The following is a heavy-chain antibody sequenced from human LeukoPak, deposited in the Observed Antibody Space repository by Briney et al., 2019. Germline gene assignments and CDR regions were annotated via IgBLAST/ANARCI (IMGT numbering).Heavy chain of an antibody. D-gene: IGHD5-18*01. CDR3: ARGSRQEYSYGYFFDS. CDR2: IYYSGST. V-gene: IGHV4-59*01. CDR1: SGSISSYY. J-gene: IGHJ4*02. Sequence: SETLSLTCTVSSGSISSYYWSWIRQPPGKELEWIGSIYYSGSTNYNPSLRSRVTTSVDTSKNQFSLKLTSVTAADTAVYYCARGSRQEYSYGYFFDSWGQGTLVTVSS.